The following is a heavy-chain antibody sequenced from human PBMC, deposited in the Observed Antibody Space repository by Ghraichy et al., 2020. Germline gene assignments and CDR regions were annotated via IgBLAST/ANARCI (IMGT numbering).Heavy chain of an antibody. D-gene: IGHD2-8*01. CDR3: AILASNAVDV. Sequence: SETLSLTCAVSGGSVSSGSYSWTWIRQPPGKGLEWIGYIYHSGTGYYNPSLESRVTLLVDRSKNQFSLDLTSVTAADTAVYYCAILASNAVDVWGHGTTVTVSS. J-gene: IGHJ6*02. V-gene: IGHV4-30-2*01. CDR2: IYHSGTG. CDR1: GGSVSSGSYS.